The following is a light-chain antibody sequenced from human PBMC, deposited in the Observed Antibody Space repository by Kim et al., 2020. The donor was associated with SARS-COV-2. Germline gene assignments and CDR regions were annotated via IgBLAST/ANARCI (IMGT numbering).Light chain of an antibody. CDR2: ATS. CDR3: QQSYSTPLT. CDR1: QDNRDR. Sequence: ATVRDRVSMTCRSSQDNRDRLAWFQQKPGQAPKSLIYATSTLQTGVPSKFSGSGSGTDFTLIISSLEPEDFAIYYCQQSYSTPLTFGGGTKVDIK. V-gene: IGKV1-16*02. J-gene: IGKJ4*01.